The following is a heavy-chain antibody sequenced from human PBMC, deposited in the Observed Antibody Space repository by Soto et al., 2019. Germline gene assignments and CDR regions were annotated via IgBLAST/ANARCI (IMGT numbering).Heavy chain of an antibody. V-gene: IGHV2-5*02. Sequence: QITLKESGPTLVKPTQTLTLTCTFSGFSLSTSGVGVGWIRQPPGKALEWLALIYWDDDKRYSPSLKSRLTIXKXTXRNQVVLTMTNMDPVDTATYYWAHSGKVRFNWYFDLWGRGTLVTVSS. CDR3: AHSGKVRFNWYFDL. J-gene: IGHJ2*01. D-gene: IGHD3-16*01. CDR2: IYWDDDK. CDR1: GFSLSTSGVG.